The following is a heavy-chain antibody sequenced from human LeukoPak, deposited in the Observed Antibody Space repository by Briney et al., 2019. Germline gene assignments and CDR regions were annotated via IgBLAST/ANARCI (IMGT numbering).Heavy chain of an antibody. J-gene: IGHJ4*02. D-gene: IGHD6-19*01. CDR1: GGSISSSSYY. V-gene: IGHV4-39*01. CDR2: IYHSGST. Sequence: SETLSLTCTVSGGSISSSSYYWGWIRQPPGKGLEWIGSIYHSGSTYYNPSLKSRVTISVDTSKNQFSLKLSSVTAADTAVYYCARLKIAVAGGFDYWGQGTLVTVSS. CDR3: ARLKIAVAGGFDY.